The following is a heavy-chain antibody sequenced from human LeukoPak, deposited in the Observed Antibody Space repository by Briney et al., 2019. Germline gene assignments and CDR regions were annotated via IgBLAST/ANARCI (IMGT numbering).Heavy chain of an antibody. J-gene: IGHJ3*02. CDR1: GYTFTDYH. V-gene: IGHV1-18*01. CDR3: ARTLLGYSSGWYLDAFDI. CDR2: ISAYNGNT. D-gene: IGHD6-19*01. Sequence: GASVKVSCKASGYTFTDYHIHWVRQAPGQGLEWMGWISAYNGNTNYAQKLRGRVTMTTDTSTSTAYMELRSLRSDDTAVYYCARTLLGYSSGWYLDAFDIWGQGTMVTVSS.